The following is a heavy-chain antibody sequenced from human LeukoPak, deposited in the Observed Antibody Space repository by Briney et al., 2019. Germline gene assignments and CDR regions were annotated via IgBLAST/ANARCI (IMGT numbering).Heavy chain of an antibody. CDR3: TRRSSTSGSNL. V-gene: IGHV3-73*01. J-gene: IGHJ2*01. CDR1: GFTFSGSA. D-gene: IGHD6-19*01. CDR2: IRSKANSYAT. Sequence: GGSLRLSCAASGFTFSGSAMHWVRQASGKGLEWVGRIRSKANSYATAYAASVKGRFTISRDDSKNTAYLQMNSLETEDTAVYYCTRRSSTSGSNLWGRGTLVTVSS.